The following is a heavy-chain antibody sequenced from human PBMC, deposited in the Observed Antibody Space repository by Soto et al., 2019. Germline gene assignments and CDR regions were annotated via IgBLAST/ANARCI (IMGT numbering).Heavy chain of an antibody. D-gene: IGHD5-12*01. V-gene: IGHV3-53*01. CDR3: HGYGH. Sequence: EVQVVESGGGLIQPGGSLRLSCAVSGFTVTINYMSWVRQAPGKGLEWVSVIYTGGTTFYADSVKGRFTISRDTSRYTLYLQMNSLRGEYTAVYYCHGYGHWGHGTLVTVSS. CDR2: IYTGGTT. CDR1: GFTVTINY. J-gene: IGHJ4*01.